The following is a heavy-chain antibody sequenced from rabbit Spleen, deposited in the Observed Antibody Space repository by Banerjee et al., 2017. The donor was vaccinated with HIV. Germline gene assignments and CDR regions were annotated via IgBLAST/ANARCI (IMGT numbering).Heavy chain of an antibody. V-gene: IGHV1S40*01. J-gene: IGHJ6*01. Sequence: QSLEESGGDLVKPGASLTLTCTASGVSFSSNHYMCWVRQAPGKGLEWIACIEGGSSVFSYFASWAKGRFTISKTSSTTVTLQATSLTAADTATYFCARDTSSSFSSYGMDLWGPGTLVTVS. CDR1: GVSFSSNHY. CDR3: ARDTSSSFSSYGMDL. CDR2: IEGGSSVFS. D-gene: IGHD1-1*01.